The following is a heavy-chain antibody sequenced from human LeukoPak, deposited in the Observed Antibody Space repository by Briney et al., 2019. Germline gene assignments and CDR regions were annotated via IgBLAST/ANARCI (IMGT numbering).Heavy chain of an antibody. D-gene: IGHD3-10*01. CDR2: INPNSGGT. V-gene: IGHV1-2*02. CDR1: GYTFTGYY. J-gene: IGHJ4*02. Sequence: GASVKVSCKTSGYTFTGYYMHWVRQAPGQGLEWMGWINPNSGGTNYAQKFQGRVTMTRDTSISTAYMELSRLRSDDTAVYYCASTTMVRGKRWFDYWGQGTLVTVSS. CDR3: ASTTMVRGKRWFDY.